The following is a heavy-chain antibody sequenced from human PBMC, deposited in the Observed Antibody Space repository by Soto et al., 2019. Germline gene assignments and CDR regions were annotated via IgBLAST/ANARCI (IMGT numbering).Heavy chain of an antibody. CDR3: ARAEWFGDTAWKDYFAY. J-gene: IGHJ4*02. CDR2: INHSGST. V-gene: IGHV4-34*01. D-gene: IGHD3-10*01. CDR1: GGSFSGYY. Sequence: QVQLQQWGAGLLQPSETLSLTCAVYGGSFSGYYWSWIRQPPGKGLEWIGEINHSGSTNYNPSLRRGITISVDTSKNQFSLNVNSMTAASMAVYYCARAEWFGDTAWKDYFAYWGRGTMVTVCS.